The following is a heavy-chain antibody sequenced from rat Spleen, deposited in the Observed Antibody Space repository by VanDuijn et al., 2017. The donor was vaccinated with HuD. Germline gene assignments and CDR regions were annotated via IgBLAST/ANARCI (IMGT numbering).Heavy chain of an antibody. Sequence: EVKLLESGGGLVQPGGSMRLSCAASGFTFSDFYMNWIRQPAGKAPEWLGFIRNKAGGYTTEYNPSVKGRFTISRDNTQNMLYLQMNTLRAEDTATYYCAALRWFAYWGQGTLVTVSS. J-gene: IGHJ3*01. CDR2: IRNKAGGYTT. CDR3: AALRWFAY. V-gene: IGHV7-7*01. CDR1: GFTFSDFY.